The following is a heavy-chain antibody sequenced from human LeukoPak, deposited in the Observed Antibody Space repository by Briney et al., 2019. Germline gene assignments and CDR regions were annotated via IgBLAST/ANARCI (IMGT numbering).Heavy chain of an antibody. D-gene: IGHD4-17*01. J-gene: IGHJ4*01. CDR2: INYRGTT. CDR1: GDSITIDY. V-gene: IGHV4-59*08. CDR3: ARYRDGDRDISLDI. Sequence: PSETLSLTCTVSGDSITIDYGSWIPQPPGKALEGFVFINYRGTTSYNPSLTSRVAISRDMSKNQFALILNSVSAADTAVYYCARYRDGDRDISLDIWGHGNLVTVSS.